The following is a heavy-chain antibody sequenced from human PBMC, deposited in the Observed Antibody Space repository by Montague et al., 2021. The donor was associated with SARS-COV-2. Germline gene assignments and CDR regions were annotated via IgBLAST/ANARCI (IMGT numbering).Heavy chain of an antibody. D-gene: IGHD6-19*01. J-gene: IGHJ4*02. Sequence: SETLSLTCTVSGGSISSSSYYWGWIRQPPGKGPEWIGSIYYSGTTXYXXXXRSRVTMSVDTSKNQFSLRLSSVTAADTAVYYCARVCPSAWRQLDCWGQGILVTVSS. CDR1: GGSISSSSYY. V-gene: IGHV4-39*07. CDR3: ARVCPSAWRQLDC. CDR2: IYYSGTT.